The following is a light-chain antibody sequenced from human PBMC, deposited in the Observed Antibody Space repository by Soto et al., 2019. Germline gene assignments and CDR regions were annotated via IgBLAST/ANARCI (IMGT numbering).Light chain of an antibody. Sequence: QSVLTQPPSVSGSPGQSVTISCTGTSSDLGSYNRVSWYQQSPGTAPKLMIYEVSNRPSGVPDRFSGSKSGNTASLTISGLQAEDEADYYCSSYTSSSTYVFGTGTKVTVL. CDR3: SSYTSSSTYV. CDR2: EVS. CDR1: SSDLGSYNR. J-gene: IGLJ1*01. V-gene: IGLV2-18*02.